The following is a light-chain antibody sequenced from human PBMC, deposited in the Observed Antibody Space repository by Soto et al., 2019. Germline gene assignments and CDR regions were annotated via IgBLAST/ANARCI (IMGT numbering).Light chain of an antibody. V-gene: IGKV3-20*01. CDR3: QQYGSTHPWFT. CDR2: GAS. CDR1: QSVSSSY. Sequence: EIVLTQSPGTLSLSPGERATLSCRASQSVSSSYLAWYQQKPGQAPRLLIYGASSRATGIPDRFSGSGSGTDFTLTISRLEPEDFAVYYCQQYGSTHPWFTFGPGTKVDIK. J-gene: IGKJ3*01.